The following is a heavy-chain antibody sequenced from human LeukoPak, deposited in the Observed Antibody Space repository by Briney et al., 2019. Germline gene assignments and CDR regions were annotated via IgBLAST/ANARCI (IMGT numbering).Heavy chain of an antibody. V-gene: IGHV4-59*01. CDR1: GGSMSPYH. CDR3: ARRYCSSTSCYPFDP. CDR2: IYYSGST. J-gene: IGHJ5*02. Sequence: SETLSLTCTVSGGSMSPYHWGWIRQPPGKGLEWTGYIYYSGSTNYNPSLKSRVTISVDTSKNQFSLKLSSVTAADTAVYYCARRYCSSTSCYPFDPWGQGTLVTVSS. D-gene: IGHD2-2*01.